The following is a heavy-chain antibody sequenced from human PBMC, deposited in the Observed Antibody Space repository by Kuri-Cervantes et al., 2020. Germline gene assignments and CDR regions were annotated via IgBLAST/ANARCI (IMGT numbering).Heavy chain of an antibody. CDR3: AREDCSSTSCYV. D-gene: IGHD2-2*01. Sequence: SVTVSCKASGGTFSSYTISWVRQAPGQGLEWMGRIIPILGIANYAQKFQGRVTITADKSTSTAYMELSSLRSEDTAVYYCAREDCSSTSCYVWGQGTLVTVSS. V-gene: IGHV1-69*04. CDR2: IIPILGIA. CDR1: GGTFSSYT. J-gene: IGHJ4*02.